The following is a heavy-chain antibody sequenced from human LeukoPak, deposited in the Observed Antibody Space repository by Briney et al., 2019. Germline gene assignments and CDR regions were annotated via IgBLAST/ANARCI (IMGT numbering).Heavy chain of an antibody. CDR3: AGRYCSSTSCYRRVDY. D-gene: IGHD2-2*02. CDR2: INHSGST. Sequence: SETLSLTCAVYGGSFSGYYWSWIRQPPGKGLECIGEINHSGSTNYNPSLKSRVTISVDTSKNQFSLKLSSVTAADTAVYYCAGRYCSSTSCYRRVDYWGQGTLVTVSS. J-gene: IGHJ4*02. CDR1: GGSFSGYY. V-gene: IGHV4-34*01.